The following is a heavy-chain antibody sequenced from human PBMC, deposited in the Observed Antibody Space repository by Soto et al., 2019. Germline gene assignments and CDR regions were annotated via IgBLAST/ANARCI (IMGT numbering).Heavy chain of an antibody. J-gene: IGHJ4*02. CDR3: ARQRGNYFDY. V-gene: IGHV4-59*01. D-gene: IGHD3-10*01. CDR1: GDSISTFY. Sequence: TSETLSLTCTVSGDSISTFYWSWIRQPPGKGLEWIGYIYYTGSTNYNPSLKSRVTMSVDTSKKQFSLKLTSVNAADTAVYYCARQRGNYFDYWGQGRLVTVSS. CDR2: IYYTGST.